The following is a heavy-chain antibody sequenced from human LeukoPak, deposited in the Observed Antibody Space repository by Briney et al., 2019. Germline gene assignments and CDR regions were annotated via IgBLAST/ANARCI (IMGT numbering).Heavy chain of an antibody. D-gene: IGHD4-23*01. Sequence: SVKVSCKASGGTFSSYAISWVRQAPAQGLEWMGGIIPIFGTANYAQKFQGRVTITADESTSTAYMELSSLRSEDTAVYYCARPTYLNSAGLYYYYYGMDVWGQGTTVTVSS. J-gene: IGHJ6*02. CDR2: IIPIFGTA. CDR1: GGTFSSYA. V-gene: IGHV1-69*13. CDR3: ARPTYLNSAGLYYYYYGMDV.